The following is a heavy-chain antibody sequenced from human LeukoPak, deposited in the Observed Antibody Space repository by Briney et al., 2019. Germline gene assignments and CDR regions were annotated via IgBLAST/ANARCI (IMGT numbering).Heavy chain of an antibody. CDR1: GGSISSGGYY. V-gene: IGHV4-30-2*01. Sequence: SQTLSLTCTVSGGSISSGGYYWSWIRQPPGKGLEWIGYIYHSGSTYYNPSLKSRVTISVDRSKNQFSLKLSSVTAADTAVYYCARGVIRPRAFDIWGQGTMVTVSS. J-gene: IGHJ3*02. D-gene: IGHD2-21*01. CDR3: ARGVIRPRAFDI. CDR2: IYHSGST.